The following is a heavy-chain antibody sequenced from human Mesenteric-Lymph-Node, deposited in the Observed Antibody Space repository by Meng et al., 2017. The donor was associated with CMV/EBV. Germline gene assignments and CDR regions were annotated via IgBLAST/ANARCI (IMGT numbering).Heavy chain of an antibody. D-gene: IGHD4-23*01. Sequence: GSLRLSCTVSGGSINNYYWSWIRQPPGRGLEWMGHIDYTGSTNYNPSLKSLVTISLDTSENQFSLKLTSVTAADTAVYYCAREQLQTYFYGTNVWGQGTTVTVSS. CDR1: GGSINNYY. CDR3: AREQLQTYFYGTNV. V-gene: IGHV4-59*01. J-gene: IGHJ6*02. CDR2: IDYTGST.